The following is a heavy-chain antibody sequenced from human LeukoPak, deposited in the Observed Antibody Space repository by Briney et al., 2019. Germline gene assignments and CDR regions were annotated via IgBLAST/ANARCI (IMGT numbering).Heavy chain of an antibody. CDR3: ARGRPTGASRVLVVK. CDR1: GFSFGSYA. J-gene: IGHJ4*02. CDR2: MSSGGTYI. V-gene: IGHV3-21*06. Sequence: PGGSLRLSCAASGFSFGSYAMTWVRQAPGKGLEWVSSMSSGGTYIYYAESVRGRFTISRDNAKSSLYLLMNNLRVDDTAVYYCARGRPTGASRVLVVKWGQGTQVTVSS. D-gene: IGHD2-8*02.